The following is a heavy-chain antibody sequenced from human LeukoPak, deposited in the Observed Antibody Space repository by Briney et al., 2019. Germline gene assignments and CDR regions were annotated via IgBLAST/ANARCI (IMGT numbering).Heavy chain of an antibody. CDR2: INRSGTT. CDR1: GGSFSGYS. Sequence: SETLSLTCAVHGGSFSGYSWHWIRQSPGKGLEWIGEINRSGTTNYNESLKSRVTMSVDTSKIQFSLSLSSVTAADTAVYYCARASSYSNYYYYYYMDVWGKGTTVTVSS. V-gene: IGHV4-34*01. J-gene: IGHJ6*03. CDR3: ARASSYSNYYYYYYMDV. D-gene: IGHD4-11*01.